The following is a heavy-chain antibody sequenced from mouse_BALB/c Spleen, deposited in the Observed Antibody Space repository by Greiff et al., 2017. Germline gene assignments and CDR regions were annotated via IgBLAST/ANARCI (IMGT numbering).Heavy chain of an antibody. CDR3: ARDDGYYDY. J-gene: IGHJ2*01. D-gene: IGHD2-3*01. CDR2: ISSGGST. V-gene: IGHV5-6-5*01. CDR1: GFTFSSYA. Sequence: EVQLQESGAGLVKPGGSLKLSCAASGFTFSSYAMSWVRQTPEKRLEWVASISSGGSTYYPDSVKGRFTISRDNARNILYLQMSSLRSEDTAMYYCARDDGYYDYWGQGTTLTVSS.